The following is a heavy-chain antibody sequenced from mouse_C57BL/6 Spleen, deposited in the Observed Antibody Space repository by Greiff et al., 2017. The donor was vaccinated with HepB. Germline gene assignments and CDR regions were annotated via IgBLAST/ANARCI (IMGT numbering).Heavy chain of an antibody. D-gene: IGHD1-1*01. V-gene: IGHV1-22*01. CDR1: GYTFTDYN. J-gene: IGHJ4*01. Sequence: EVQLQQSGPELVKPGASVKMSCKASGYTFTDYNMHWVKQSHGKSLEWIGYINPNTGGPSYNQEFKGKATLTVNKSSSTAYRELRSLTSEDSAVDYCAREYYGSSYVAMDYWGQGTSVTVSS. CDR2: INPNTGGP. CDR3: AREYYGSSYVAMDY.